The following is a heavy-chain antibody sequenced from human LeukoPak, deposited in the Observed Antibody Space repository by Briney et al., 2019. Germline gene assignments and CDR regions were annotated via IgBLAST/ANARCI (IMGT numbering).Heavy chain of an antibody. V-gene: IGHV3-49*04. CDR1: GFTFSSYE. CDR3: TRASYGSGVPRSY. Sequence: GGSLRLSCAASGFTFSSYEMNWVRQAPGKGLEWVGFIRSKAYGGTTEYAASVKGRFTISRDDSKSIAYLQMNSLKTEDTAVYYCTRASYGSGVPRSYWGQGTLVTVSS. J-gene: IGHJ4*02. D-gene: IGHD3-10*01. CDR2: IRSKAYGGTT.